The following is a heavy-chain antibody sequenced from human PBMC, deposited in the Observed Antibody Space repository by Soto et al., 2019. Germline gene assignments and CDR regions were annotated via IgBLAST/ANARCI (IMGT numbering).Heavy chain of an antibody. CDR3: AKYSVHNLYRTSSLEDCFGP. CDR1: GFIFSSYA. D-gene: IGHD6-6*01. CDR2: ISGTGVNT. V-gene: IGHV3-23*01. J-gene: IGHJ5*02. Sequence: EEQLLESGGGLVQPGGSVRLSCEASGFIFSSYAITWVRQAPGKGLEWVSTISGTGVNTYYADSVKGRFTVSRDNSKNTVWLQMNSLRAADSSVYYCAKYSVHNLYRTSSLEDCFGPWGQGTLVTVSS.